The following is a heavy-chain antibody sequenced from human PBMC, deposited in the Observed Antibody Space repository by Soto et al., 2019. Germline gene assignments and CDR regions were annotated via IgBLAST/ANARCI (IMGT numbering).Heavy chain of an antibody. CDR1: GYTFTSYG. V-gene: IGHV1-18*01. CDR2: ISAYNGNT. D-gene: IGHD4-17*01. Sequence: ASVKVSCKASGYTFTSYGISWVRQAPGQGLEWMGWISAYNGNTNYAQKLQGRVTMTTDTSTSTAYMELRSLRSDDTAVYYCARVSAPTVTTPRYFQHWGQGTLVTVSS. J-gene: IGHJ1*01. CDR3: ARVSAPTVTTPRYFQH.